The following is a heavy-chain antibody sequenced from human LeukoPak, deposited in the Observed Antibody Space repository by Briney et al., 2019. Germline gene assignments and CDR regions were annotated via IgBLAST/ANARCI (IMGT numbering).Heavy chain of an antibody. Sequence: PSETLSLTCTVSGGSIRSSYWSWIRQPPGKGLEWIGHIYYSGSTFYNPSLKSRVTISVDTSKNQFSLKLRSVTAADTAMFYCARLYGNFQNYYDYWGQGTLVAVSS. CDR1: GGSIRSSY. V-gene: IGHV4-59*12. CDR2: IYYSGST. J-gene: IGHJ4*02. D-gene: IGHD1-7*01. CDR3: ARLYGNFQNYYDY.